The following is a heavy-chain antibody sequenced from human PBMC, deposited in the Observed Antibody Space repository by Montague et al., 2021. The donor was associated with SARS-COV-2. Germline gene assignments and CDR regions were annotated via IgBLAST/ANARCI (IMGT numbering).Heavy chain of an antibody. J-gene: IGHJ4*02. CDR2: ISYDGSNK. Sequence: SLSLSWAASGFTFSSYAMHWVRQTPGKRLEWVAVISYDGSNKYYADSVKGRFTISRDNSKNTLYLQMNSLRAEDTAVYYCASGYDLLTGYYPFDYWGQGTLVTVSS. CDR1: GFTFSSYA. CDR3: ASGYDLLTGYYPFDY. D-gene: IGHD3-9*01. V-gene: IGHV3-30*04.